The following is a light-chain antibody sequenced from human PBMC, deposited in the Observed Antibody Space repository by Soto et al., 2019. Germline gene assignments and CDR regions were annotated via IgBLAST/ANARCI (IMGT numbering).Light chain of an antibody. CDR2: DAS. J-gene: IGKJ4*01. CDR1: QSVSSF. CDR3: QHRSNWPLT. V-gene: IGKV3-11*01. Sequence: EIVLTQSPATLSLSPGERATLSCRASQSVSSFLAWYQQKPGQAPRLLIYDASNRATGIPARFSGSGSGTDFTLTISSLEPEDFAVYYCQHRSNWPLTFGGGNKVEIK.